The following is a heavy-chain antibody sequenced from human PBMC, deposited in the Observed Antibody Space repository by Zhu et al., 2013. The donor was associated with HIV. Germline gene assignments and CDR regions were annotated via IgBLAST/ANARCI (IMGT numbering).Heavy chain of an antibody. CDR2: IWYDGSNK. V-gene: IGHV3-33*01. CDR3: ARDKNAFDI. CDR1: GFTFSSYG. Sequence: VQLVESGGGVVQPGRSLRLSCAASGFTFSSYGMHWVRQAPGKGLEWVAVIWYDGSNKYYADSVKGRFTISRDNSKNTLYLQMNSLRAEDTAVYYCARDKNAFDIWGQGTMVTVSS. J-gene: IGHJ3*02.